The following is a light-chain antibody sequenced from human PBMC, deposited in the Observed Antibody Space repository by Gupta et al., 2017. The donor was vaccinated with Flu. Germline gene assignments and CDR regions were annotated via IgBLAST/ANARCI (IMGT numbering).Light chain of an antibody. V-gene: IGKV1-39*01. CDR2: ATS. CDR1: QSVYSY. Sequence: DVQLTQSPSSLSAFVGDRVTVTSRASQSVYSYLHWYQQKAEKAPKLLIYATSRSQTRVPSRFSGSRSVRYFSLMISKGHREDLVNYYFLQSDATPPTFGQGTKLDVK. J-gene: IGKJ1*01. CDR3: LQSDATPPT.